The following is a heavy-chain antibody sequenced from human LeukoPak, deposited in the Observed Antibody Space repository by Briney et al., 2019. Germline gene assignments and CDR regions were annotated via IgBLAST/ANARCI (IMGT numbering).Heavy chain of an antibody. J-gene: IGHJ4*02. CDR1: GFTFRSDV. CDR2: LNTDGAWI. Sequence: AGGSLRLSCAASGFTFRSDVMSWVRLAPGKGLEWVSGLNTDGAWIYYADSVKGRFTISRDNSENTLYLQMNSLSAEHTAVYYCARGYYDFWSGYYTWFDYWGQGTLVTVSS. CDR3: ARGYYDFWSGYYTWFDY. V-gene: IGHV3-23*01. D-gene: IGHD3-3*01.